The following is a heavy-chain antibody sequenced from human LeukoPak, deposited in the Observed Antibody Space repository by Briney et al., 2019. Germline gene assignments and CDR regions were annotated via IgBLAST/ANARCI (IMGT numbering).Heavy chain of an antibody. CDR1: GFTFSDYY. V-gene: IGHV3-11*01. Sequence: GGSLRLSCAASGFTFSDYYMSWIRQAPGKGLEWCSYISPSATTIYYADSAKGRFTISRDNAKDSLYLQMNSLRAEDTDVYYCARRSSLDYWGQGTLVTVSS. CDR2: ISPSATTI. CDR3: ARRSSLDY. J-gene: IGHJ4*02.